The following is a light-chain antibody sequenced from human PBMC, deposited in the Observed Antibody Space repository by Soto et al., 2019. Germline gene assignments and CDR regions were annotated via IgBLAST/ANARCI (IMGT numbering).Light chain of an antibody. Sequence: QLVLTQPPSASGTPGQRVTISCSGSSSNIGSNTVNWYQQLPGTAPKLLIYSNNHRPSGVPDRFSGSRSGTSASLAISGLQSEDEADYYCATWDDSLNGGVFGGGTKVTVL. J-gene: IGLJ3*02. CDR3: ATWDDSLNGGV. V-gene: IGLV1-44*01. CDR2: SNN. CDR1: SSNIGSNT.